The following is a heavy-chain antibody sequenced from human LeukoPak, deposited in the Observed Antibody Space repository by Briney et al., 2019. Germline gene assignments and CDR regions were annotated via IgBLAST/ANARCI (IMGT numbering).Heavy chain of an antibody. CDR1: GGSISSYY. J-gene: IGHJ3*01. V-gene: IGHV4-59*01. D-gene: IGHD5/OR15-5a*01. CDR3: ARESPYRLAFDL. Sequence: PSETLSLTCTVSGGSISSYYWSWLRQPPGKGLEWIGYIYYSGSTNYNPSLKSRVAISVDTSKNQFSLKLRSVTAADTALHYCARESPYRLAFDLLGQGPMVTVSS. CDR2: IYYSGST.